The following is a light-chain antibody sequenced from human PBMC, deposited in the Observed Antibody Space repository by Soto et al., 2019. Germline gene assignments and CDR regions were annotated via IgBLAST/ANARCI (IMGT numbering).Light chain of an antibody. V-gene: IGLV1-40*01. Sequence: QSVLTQPPSVSGAPGQRVTISCTGSSSNIGAGYDVHWYQKLPGTAPKLIIYGNSNRPSGVPDRFYGSKSGTSASLAITWLQAEDEADYYCQSYDSSLSEVFGTGTTLTVL. CDR3: QSYDSSLSEV. CDR1: SSNIGAGYD. J-gene: IGLJ1*01. CDR2: GNS.